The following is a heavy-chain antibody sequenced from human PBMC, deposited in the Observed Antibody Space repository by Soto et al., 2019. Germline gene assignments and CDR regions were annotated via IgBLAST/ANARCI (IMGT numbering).Heavy chain of an antibody. V-gene: IGHV3-30*18. CDR2: ISYDGSNK. D-gene: IGHD6-25*01. CDR1: GFTFSSYG. J-gene: IGHJ6*03. Sequence: GGSLRLSCAASGFTFSSYGMHWVRQAPGKGLEWVAVISYDGSNKYYADSVKGRFTISRDNSKNTLYLQMNSLRAEDTAVYYCAKEGSRPYYYMDVWGKGTTVTVSS. CDR3: AKEGSRPYYYMDV.